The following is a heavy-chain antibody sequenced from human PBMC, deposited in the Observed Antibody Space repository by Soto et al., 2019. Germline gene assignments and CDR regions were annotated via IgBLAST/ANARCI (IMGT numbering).Heavy chain of an antibody. J-gene: IGHJ6*02. CDR2: IYYSGST. CDR1: GGSISSGGYY. V-gene: IGHV4-31*03. Sequence: SETLSLTCTVSGGSISSGGYYWSWIRQHPGKGLEWIGYIYYSGSTYYNPSLKSRVTISVDTSKNQFSLKLSSVTAADTAVYYCAAHCSSTSCRRYYYYYGMDVWGQGTTVTVSS. CDR3: AAHCSSTSCRRYYYYYGMDV. D-gene: IGHD2-2*01.